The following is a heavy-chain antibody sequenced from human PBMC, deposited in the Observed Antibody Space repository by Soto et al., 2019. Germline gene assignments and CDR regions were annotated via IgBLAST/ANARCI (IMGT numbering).Heavy chain of an antibody. Sequence: GGSLRLSCAASGFTFSSYWMHWVRQAPGKGLVWVSRINSDGSSTSYADSVKGRFTISRDNAKNTLYLQMNSLRAEDTAVYYCASDRGDRLEDFDYWGQGTLVTVSS. V-gene: IGHV3-74*01. CDR1: GFTFSSYW. D-gene: IGHD4-17*01. CDR2: INSDGSST. J-gene: IGHJ4*02. CDR3: ASDRGDRLEDFDY.